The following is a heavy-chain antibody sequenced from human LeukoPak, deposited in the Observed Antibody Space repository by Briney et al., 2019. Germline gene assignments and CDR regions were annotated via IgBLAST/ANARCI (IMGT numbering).Heavy chain of an antibody. CDR2: INGGGGST. D-gene: IGHD6-19*01. CDR3: ARVYSSGWSDY. CDR1: GFTFSSYA. J-gene: IGHJ4*02. V-gene: IGHV3-23*01. Sequence: GGSLRLSCAASGFTFSSYAMSWVRQAPGKGLEWVSIINGGGGSTYYADSVKGRFTISRDNSKNSLYLQMNSLRAEDTAVYYCARVYSSGWSDYWGQGTLVTVSS.